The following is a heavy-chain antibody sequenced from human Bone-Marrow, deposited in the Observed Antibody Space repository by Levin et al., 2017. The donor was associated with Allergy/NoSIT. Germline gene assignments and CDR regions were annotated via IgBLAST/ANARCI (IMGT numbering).Heavy chain of an antibody. Sequence: SETLSLTCTVSGGSISSYYWSWIRQPPGKGLEWIGYIYYSGSTNYNPSLKSRVTISVDTSKNQFSLKLSSVTAADTAVYYCAREAVAGTWNWFDPWGQGTLVTVSS. CDR2: IYYSGST. CDR1: GGSISSYY. J-gene: IGHJ5*02. D-gene: IGHD6-19*01. V-gene: IGHV4-59*01. CDR3: AREAVAGTWNWFDP.